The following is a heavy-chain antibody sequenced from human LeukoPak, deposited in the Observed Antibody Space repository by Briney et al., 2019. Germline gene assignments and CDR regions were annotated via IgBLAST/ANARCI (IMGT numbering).Heavy chain of an antibody. D-gene: IGHD3-3*01. V-gene: IGHV3-7*05. CDR2: IGQDGSQK. CDR1: GFAFSDYW. CDR3: ARGGGGIDS. Sequence: PGGSLRLSCAVSGFAFSDYWMNWVRQAPGKGLEWVANIGQDGSQKYYVDSVKGRFTISRDNARNSLYLQIDSLRPEDTAVYYCARGGGGIDSWGQGTLVTVSS. J-gene: IGHJ4*02.